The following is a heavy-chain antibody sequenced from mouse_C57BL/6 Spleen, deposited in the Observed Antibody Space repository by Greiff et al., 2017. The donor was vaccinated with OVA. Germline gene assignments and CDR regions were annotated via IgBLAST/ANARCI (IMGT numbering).Heavy chain of an antibody. V-gene: IGHV1-54*01. Sequence: VQLQQSGAELLRPGTSVKVSCKASGYAFTNYLIEWVKQRPGQGLEWIGVINPGSGGTNYNEKFKGKATLTADKSSSTAYMQLSSLTSADSAVYFCARNRATVAPKFNGWGTGTTVTVSS. CDR2: INPGSGGT. CDR3: ARNRATVAPKFNG. D-gene: IGHD3-1*01. J-gene: IGHJ1*03. CDR1: GYAFTNYL.